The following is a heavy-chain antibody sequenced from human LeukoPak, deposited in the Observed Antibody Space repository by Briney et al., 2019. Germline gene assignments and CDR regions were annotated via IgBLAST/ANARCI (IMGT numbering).Heavy chain of an antibody. CDR3: ARGATIWYGMDV. D-gene: IGHD5-24*01. Sequence: GGSLRLSCAASGFTFSSHGMHWVRQAPGKGLEWVAVIWYDGGKKYYADTVKGRLTISRDNSKNTLFLQMNSLRAEDTAVYYCARGATIWYGMDVWGQGTTVTVSS. V-gene: IGHV3-33*08. CDR2: IWYDGGKK. J-gene: IGHJ6*02. CDR1: GFTFSSHG.